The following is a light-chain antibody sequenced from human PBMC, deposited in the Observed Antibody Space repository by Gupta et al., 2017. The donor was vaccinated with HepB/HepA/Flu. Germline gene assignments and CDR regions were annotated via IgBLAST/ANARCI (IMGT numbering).Light chain of an antibody. V-gene: IGKV3-15*01. Sequence: EIVMTQSPATLSVSPGERVTLFCRASQRISSNLAWYQQKPGQAPRLLIYGASTRATAISARFSGSGCGTELTLTISSRQTEDFAVYYCQQYSKRPSWTFGQGTKVEIK. CDR2: GAS. CDR3: QQYSKRPSWT. CDR1: QRISSN. J-gene: IGKJ1*01.